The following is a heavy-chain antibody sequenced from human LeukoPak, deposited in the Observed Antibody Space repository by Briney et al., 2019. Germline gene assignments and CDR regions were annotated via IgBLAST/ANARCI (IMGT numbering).Heavy chain of an antibody. CDR1: GDTFSSYY. J-gene: IGHJ3*02. CDR2: NNLSGGST. D-gene: IGHD4-17*01. Sequence: ASVRLSCTASGDTFSSYYMHWVRQAPGQGLEWRGINNLSGGSTNYAQKFQGRVTMTTDTSTSTAYMELRSLRSDDTAVYYCARNPDYGDYGAHAFDIWGQGTMVTVSS. V-gene: IGHV1-46*01. CDR3: ARNPDYGDYGAHAFDI.